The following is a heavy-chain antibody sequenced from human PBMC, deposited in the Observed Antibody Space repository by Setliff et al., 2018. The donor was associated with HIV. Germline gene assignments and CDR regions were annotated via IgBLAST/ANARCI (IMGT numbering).Heavy chain of an antibody. CDR3: ASYSSSWTSFQH. D-gene: IGHD6-13*01. J-gene: IGHJ1*01. CDR1: GGSFSEYY. Sequence: PSETLSLTCAVYGGSFSEYYWSWIRQSPGKGLEWIGEINHSGSTHYNPSLKSRVTISVDTSKNQFSLKLSSVTAADTALYYCASYSSSWTSFQHWGQGTLVTVSS. V-gene: IGHV4-34*01. CDR2: INHSGST.